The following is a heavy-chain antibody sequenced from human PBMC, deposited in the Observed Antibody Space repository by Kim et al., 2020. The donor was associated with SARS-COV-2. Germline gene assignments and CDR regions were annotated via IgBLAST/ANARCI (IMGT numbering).Heavy chain of an antibody. Sequence: GGSLRLSCAASGFTFSSYAMHWVRQAPGKGLEWVAVISYDGINKYYADSVKGRFTISRDNSKNTLYLQMNSLRAEDTAVYYCARDGDGWEVLVYDAFDIWGQGTMVAVSS. CDR3: ARDGDGWEVLVYDAFDI. CDR1: GFTFSSYA. D-gene: IGHD1-26*01. V-gene: IGHV3-30*04. J-gene: IGHJ3*02. CDR2: ISYDGINK.